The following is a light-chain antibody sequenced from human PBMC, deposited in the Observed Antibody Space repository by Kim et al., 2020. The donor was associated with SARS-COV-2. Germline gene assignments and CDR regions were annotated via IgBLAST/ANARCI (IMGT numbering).Light chain of an antibody. V-gene: IGLV2-14*01. J-gene: IGLJ3*02. CDR3: ESYTTSSTLL. CDR2: VVV. CDR1: GGDIGASNY. Sequence: GHAITISCTGTGGDIGASNYVSWDKRHPGEGPKGLFYVVVKRASGVSDRVSVSMAGKTASLTISGVRTVDEADYNCESYTTSSTLLFGGGTQRTVL.